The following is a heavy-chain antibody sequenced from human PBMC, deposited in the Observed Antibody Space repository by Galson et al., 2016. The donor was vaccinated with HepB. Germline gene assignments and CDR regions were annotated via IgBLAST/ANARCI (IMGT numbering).Heavy chain of an antibody. J-gene: IGHJ6*03. Sequence: SVKVSCKASGGTFNTDTISWVRQAPGQGLEWMGGIIPLRGAANYAQKFQGRVTITADESTNTVYMELSSLRFEDTAMYYCARESSIFGRPGRTGYFCMDVWGEGSTVTASS. V-gene: IGHV1-69*13. CDR3: ARESSIFGRPGRTGYFCMDV. CDR2: IIPLRGAA. CDR1: GGTFNTDT. D-gene: IGHD2-21*01.